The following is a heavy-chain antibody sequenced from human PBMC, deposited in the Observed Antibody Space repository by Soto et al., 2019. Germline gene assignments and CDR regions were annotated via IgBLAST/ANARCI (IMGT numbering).Heavy chain of an antibody. CDR2: ISSSSSTI. CDR1: GFTFSSYS. D-gene: IGHD2-21*02. CDR3: AREGEDCGGDCYPYGMDV. V-gene: IGHV3-48*01. J-gene: IGHJ6*02. Sequence: EVQLVESGGGLVQPGGSLRLSCAASGFTFSSYSMNWVRQAPGKGLEWVSYISSSSSTIYYADSVKGRFTISRDNAKNSLYLQMNSLRAEDTAVYYCAREGEDCGGDCYPYGMDVWGQGTTVTVSS.